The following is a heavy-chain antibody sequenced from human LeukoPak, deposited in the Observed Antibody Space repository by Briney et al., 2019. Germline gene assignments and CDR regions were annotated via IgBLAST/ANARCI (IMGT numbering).Heavy chain of an antibody. CDR3: ARGRGRDGDNLTS. D-gene: IGHD5-24*01. V-gene: IGHV4-59*01. CDR1: GGSISSYY. CDR2: VYYSGTT. J-gene: IGHJ4*02. Sequence: SETLSLTCTVSGGSISSYYWSWIRQPPGKGLEWIVYVYYSGTTNYNPSLRSRVSISVDTSKNQFSLKLTSVTAADTAVYYCARGRGRDGDNLTSWGQGTLVTVSS.